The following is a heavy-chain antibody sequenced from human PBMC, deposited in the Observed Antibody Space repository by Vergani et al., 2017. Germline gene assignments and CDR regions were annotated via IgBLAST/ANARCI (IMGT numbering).Heavy chain of an antibody. J-gene: IGHJ6*03. CDR2: MNPNSGTT. V-gene: IGHV1-8*01. D-gene: IGHD4-11*01. Sequence: QVQLVQSGAEVKKPGASVKVSCRASGYSFSSYDISWVRQATGQGLEWMGWMNPNSGTTGYAQKFQGRVTMTRNTSINTAYMELSRLSFEDAAVYYCARSTDYPDDYLSSDYFRRTLDVWGKGTTVTVS. CDR3: ARSTDYPDDYLSSDYFRRTLDV. CDR1: GYSFSSYD.